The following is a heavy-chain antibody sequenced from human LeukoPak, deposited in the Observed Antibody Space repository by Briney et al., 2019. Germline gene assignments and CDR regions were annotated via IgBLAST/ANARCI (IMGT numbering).Heavy chain of an antibody. CDR2: LSGSGGVT. CDR1: GFTFSSYA. J-gene: IGHJ4*02. Sequence: GGSLRLSCAASGFTFSSYAMTWVRQAPGKGLEWVSALSGSGGVTYYGDSVKGRFTISRDNPKNTLYLQVNSLRAEDTAVYFCARGPFDYWGQGTLVTVSS. CDR3: ARGPFDY. V-gene: IGHV3-23*01.